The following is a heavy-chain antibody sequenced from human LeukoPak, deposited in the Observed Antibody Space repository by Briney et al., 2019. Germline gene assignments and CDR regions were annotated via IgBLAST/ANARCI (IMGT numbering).Heavy chain of an antibody. J-gene: IGHJ5*02. D-gene: IGHD4-17*01. CDR2: IYYSGST. CDR1: GGSISSYY. V-gene: IGHV4-59*08. CDR3: ARHWTTVTNWFDP. Sequence: SETLSLTCTVSGGSISSYYWGWIRQPPGKGLEWIGYIYYSGSTNYNPSLKSRVTISVDTSKNQFSLKLSSVTAADTAVYYCARHWTTVTNWFDPWGQGTLVTVSS.